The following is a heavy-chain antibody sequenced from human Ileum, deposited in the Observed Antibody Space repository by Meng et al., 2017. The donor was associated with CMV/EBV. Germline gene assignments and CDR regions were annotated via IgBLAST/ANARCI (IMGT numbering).Heavy chain of an antibody. V-gene: IGHV7-4-1*02. Sequence: SCKTSGCTFTSNNIIWVRQAPGQGPEWMGWIDTNTGNPTYAQGFTGRFVFSLDTSVNTAYLQISSLKAEDTAVYYCARDGLSGRYFDYWGQGTLVTVSS. CDR1: GCTFTSNN. D-gene: IGHD1-26*01. J-gene: IGHJ4*02. CDR2: IDTNTGNP. CDR3: ARDGLSGRYFDY.